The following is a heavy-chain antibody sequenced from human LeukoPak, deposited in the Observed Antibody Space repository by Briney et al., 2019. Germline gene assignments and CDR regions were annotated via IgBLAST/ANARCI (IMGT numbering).Heavy chain of an antibody. V-gene: IGHV4-34*01. CDR2: INHSGST. CDR3: ARRERYYGSGTPFDY. CDR1: GGSFSGYY. J-gene: IGHJ4*02. Sequence: PSETLSLTCAVYGGSFSGYYWSWIRQPPGKGLEWIGEINHSGSTNYNPSLKSRVTISVDTSKNQFSLKLSSVTAADTAVYYCARRERYYGSGTPFDYWGQGTLVTVSS. D-gene: IGHD3-10*01.